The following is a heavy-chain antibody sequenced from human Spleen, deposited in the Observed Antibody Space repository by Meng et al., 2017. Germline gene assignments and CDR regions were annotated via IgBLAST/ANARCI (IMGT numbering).Heavy chain of an antibody. D-gene: IGHD4-17*01. Sequence: QVQLQESGPGLVKHSQTLSLTCTVSGGSISSGDYYWSWIRQPPGKGLEWIGYIYYSGSTYYNPSLKSRVTISVDTSKNQFSLKLSSVTAADTAVYYCASSMTTVTAEIDYWGQGTLVTVSS. CDR2: IYYSGST. CDR1: GGSISSGDYY. V-gene: IGHV4-30-4*01. J-gene: IGHJ4*02. CDR3: ASSMTTVTAEIDY.